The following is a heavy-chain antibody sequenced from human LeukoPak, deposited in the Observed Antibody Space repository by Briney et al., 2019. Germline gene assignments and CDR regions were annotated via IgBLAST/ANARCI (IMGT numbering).Heavy chain of an antibody. V-gene: IGHV1-2*02. D-gene: IGHD6-25*01. CDR2: INPNNGGT. CDR1: GYTFTGYY. J-gene: IGHJ4*02. CDR3: ARDGGQHLGVLSY. Sequence: ASVKVSCKASGYTFTGYYMHWVRQAPGQGPQWMGWINPNNGGTNYPQNFQGRVTMTTDTSINTAYMELSRLRYDDTALYYCARDGGQHLGVLSYWGQGTLVTVSS.